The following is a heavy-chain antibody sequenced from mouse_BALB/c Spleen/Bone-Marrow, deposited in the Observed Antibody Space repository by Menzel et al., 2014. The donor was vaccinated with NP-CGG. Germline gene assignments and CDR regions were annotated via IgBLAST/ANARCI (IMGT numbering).Heavy chain of an antibody. CDR2: IYPSDSYT. CDR1: GYTFTSYW. J-gene: IGHJ3*01. D-gene: IGHD2-13*01. Sequence: QVTLKESGAELVRPGASVKLSCKASGYTFTSYWINWVKQRPGQGLEWIGNIYPSDSYTNYNQKFKDKATLTVDKSSSTAYMQLSSPTSEDSAVYYCTRREGDYAFAYWGQGTLVTVSA. V-gene: IGHV1-69*02. CDR3: TRREGDYAFAY.